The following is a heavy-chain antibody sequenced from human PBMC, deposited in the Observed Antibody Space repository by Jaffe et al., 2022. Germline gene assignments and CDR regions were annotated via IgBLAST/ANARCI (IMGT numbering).Heavy chain of an antibody. CDR2: INAGNGNT. D-gene: IGHD3-3*01. Sequence: QVQLVQSGAEVKKPGASVKVSCKASGYTFTSYAMHWVRQAPGQGLEWMGWINAGNGNTKYSQKFQGRVTITRDTSASTAYMDLSSLRSEDSAVYYCATVEKTNYFGPPFDYWGQGTLVTVSS. CDR1: GYTFTSYA. CDR3: ATVEKTNYFGPPFDY. J-gene: IGHJ4*02. V-gene: IGHV1-3*01.